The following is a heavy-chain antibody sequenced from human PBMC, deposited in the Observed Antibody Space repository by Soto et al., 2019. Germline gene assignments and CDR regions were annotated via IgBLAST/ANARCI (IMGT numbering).Heavy chain of an antibody. CDR1: GLTLSGYW. Sequence: GGSLRLSCGASGLTLSGYWMTWVRQAPGKGLEWVANINQDGSEKYYVDSVKGRFTISRDNAQNSLYLQMDSLRVEDTAVYYCARDRVAGKYYYYGMDVWGQGTTVTGSS. D-gene: IGHD6-19*01. V-gene: IGHV3-7*01. CDR3: ARDRVAGKYYYYGMDV. CDR2: INQDGSEK. J-gene: IGHJ6*02.